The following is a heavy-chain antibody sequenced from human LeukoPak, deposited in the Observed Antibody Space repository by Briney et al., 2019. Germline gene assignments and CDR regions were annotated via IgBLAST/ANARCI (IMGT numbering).Heavy chain of an antibody. J-gene: IGHJ4*02. CDR1: GFTFSNAW. D-gene: IGHD3-10*01. Sequence: GGSLRLSCAASGFTFSNAWMSWVRQAPGKGLEWVGRIKSKTDGGTTDYAAPVKGRFTIPRDDSKNTLYLQMNSLKTEDTAVYYCTTSYYYGSGSYYNGWGQGTLVTVSS. CDR2: IKSKTDGGTT. CDR3: TTSYYYGSGSYYNG. V-gene: IGHV3-15*01.